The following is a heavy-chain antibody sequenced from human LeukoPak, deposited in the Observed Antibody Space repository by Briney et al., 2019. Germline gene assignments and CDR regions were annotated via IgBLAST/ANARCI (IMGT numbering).Heavy chain of an antibody. CDR2: ISSSSSYI. CDR1: GFTFSSYS. CDR3: ARDLTGTV. V-gene: IGHV3-21*01. J-gene: IGHJ4*02. D-gene: IGHD1-7*01. Sequence: GGSLRLSCAASGFTFSSYSMSWVRQAPGKGLEWVSSISSSSSYINYADSVKGRFTISRDNAKNSLYLQMNSLRAEDTAVYYCARDLTGTVWGQGALVTVSS.